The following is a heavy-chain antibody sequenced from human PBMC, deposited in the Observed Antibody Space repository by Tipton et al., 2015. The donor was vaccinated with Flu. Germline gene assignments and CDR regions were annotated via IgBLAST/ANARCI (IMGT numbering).Heavy chain of an antibody. CDR2: FYHSGST. CDR3: ARVETVKLYPFDY. Sequence: TLSLTCTVSGCSISSSSYYWGWIRPPPGKGLEWIGSFYHSGSTYYNPSLKRRATISVDTAKNQFSLELSSVTAADSVVYYCARVETVKLYPFDYSGRG. V-gene: IGHV4-39*07. D-gene: IGHD4-17*01. J-gene: IGHJ4*02. CDR1: GCSISSSSYY.